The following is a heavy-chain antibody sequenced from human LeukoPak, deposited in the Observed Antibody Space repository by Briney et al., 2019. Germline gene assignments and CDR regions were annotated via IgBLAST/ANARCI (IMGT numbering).Heavy chain of an antibody. J-gene: IGHJ4*02. V-gene: IGHV3-30-3*01. CDR1: GYTLTELS. D-gene: IGHD6-6*01. CDR3: ARDSGKKGSIVNY. CDR2: ISYDGSNK. Sequence: SCKVSGYTLTELSMHWVRQAPGKGLDWVAVISYDGSNKYYADSVKGRFTISRDNSKNTLYLQMNSLRAEDTAVYYCARDSGKKGSIVNYWGQGTLVTVSS.